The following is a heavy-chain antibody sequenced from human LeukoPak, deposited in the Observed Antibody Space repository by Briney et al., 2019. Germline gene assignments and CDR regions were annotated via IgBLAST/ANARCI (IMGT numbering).Heavy chain of an antibody. Sequence: GASVKVSCKASGGTFSSYAIGWVRQAPGQGLEWMGGIIPIFGTANYAQKFQGRVTITADESTSTAYMELSSLRSEDTAVYYCARDGVVGATTDYWGQGTLVTVSS. D-gene: IGHD1-26*01. CDR1: GGTFSSYA. CDR2: IIPIFGTA. J-gene: IGHJ4*02. V-gene: IGHV1-69*01. CDR3: ARDGVVGATTDY.